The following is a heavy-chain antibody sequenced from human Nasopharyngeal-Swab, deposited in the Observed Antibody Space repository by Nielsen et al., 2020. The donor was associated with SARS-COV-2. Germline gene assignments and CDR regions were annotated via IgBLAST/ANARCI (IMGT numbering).Heavy chain of an antibody. D-gene: IGHD6-19*01. Sequence: ETLSLTCTVSGDSITRSYLSWIRQSPGKGLEWIGYMYYSGSTKYNPSLRSRVSISADTSKNQFSLKMTSVTAADTAVYYCAKGTYATGRYGDYFDYWGQGILVTVSS. J-gene: IGHJ4*02. V-gene: IGHV4-59*01. CDR2: MYYSGST. CDR3: AKGTYATGRYGDYFDY. CDR1: GDSITRSY.